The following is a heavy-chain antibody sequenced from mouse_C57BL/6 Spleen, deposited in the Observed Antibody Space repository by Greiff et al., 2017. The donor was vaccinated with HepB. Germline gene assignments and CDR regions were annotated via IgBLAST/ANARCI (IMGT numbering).Heavy chain of an antibody. CDR1: GYSFTGYY. J-gene: IGHJ4*01. D-gene: IGHD1-1*01. CDR3: ARGGGSSLYAMDY. Sequence: VQLQQSGPELVKPGASVKISCKASGYSFTGYYMNWVKQSPEKSLEWIGEINPSTGGTTYNQKFKAKATLTVDKSSSTAYMQLKSLTSEDSAVYYCARGGGSSLYAMDYWGQGTSVTVSS. V-gene: IGHV1-42*01. CDR2: INPSTGGT.